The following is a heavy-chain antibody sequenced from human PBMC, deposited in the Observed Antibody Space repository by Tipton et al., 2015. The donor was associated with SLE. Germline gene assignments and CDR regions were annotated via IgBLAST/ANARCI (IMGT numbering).Heavy chain of an antibody. Sequence: LRLSCTVSGGSISSYYWSWIRQPPGKGLEWIGYIYYSGSTYYNPSLKSRVTISVDTSKNQFSLKLSSVTAADTAVYYCARRTGATAGFDYWGQGTLVTVSS. CDR2: IYYSGST. V-gene: IGHV4-59*04. D-gene: IGHD1-26*01. J-gene: IGHJ4*02. CDR1: GGSISSYY. CDR3: ARRTGATAGFDY.